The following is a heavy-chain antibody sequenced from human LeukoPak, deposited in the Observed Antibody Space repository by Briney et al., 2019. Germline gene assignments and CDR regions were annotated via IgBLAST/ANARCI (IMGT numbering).Heavy chain of an antibody. D-gene: IGHD2-8*01. CDR3: AKGASRPQIGYCTNGVCQNFDY. J-gene: IGHJ4*02. V-gene: IGHV3-23*01. Sequence: GGSLRLSCVASGFTYSHYGMNWVRQAPGKGLEWVSAISGSGGSTYYADSVKGRFTISRDNSKNTLYLQMNSLRAEDTAVYYCAKGASRPQIGYCTNGVCQNFDYWGQGTLVTVSS. CDR2: ISGSGGST. CDR1: GFTYSHYG.